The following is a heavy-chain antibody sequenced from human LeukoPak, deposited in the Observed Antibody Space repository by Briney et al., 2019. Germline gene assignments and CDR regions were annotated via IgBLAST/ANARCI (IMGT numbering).Heavy chain of an antibody. D-gene: IGHD3-10*01. CDR1: GFTFSSYG. CDR3: GEAYGAGSLRH. J-gene: IGHJ1*01. Sequence: GGSLRLSCAASGFTFSSYGMHWVRQAPGKGLEWVAVISYDGSNKYYADSVKGRFTISRDNSKNTLYLQMNSLRAEDTAVYYCGEAYGAGSLRHWGQGTLVTVSS. V-gene: IGHV3-30*03. CDR2: ISYDGSNK.